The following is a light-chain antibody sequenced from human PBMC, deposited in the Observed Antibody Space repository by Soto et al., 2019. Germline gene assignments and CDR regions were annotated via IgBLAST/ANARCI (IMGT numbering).Light chain of an antibody. CDR2: GAS. J-gene: IGKJ4*01. CDR3: QQYNNWPLT. Sequence: EIVMTQSPATLSVSPGERATLSCRACQSVAGNLAWYQQKPGQAPRLHMYGASTRATGIPARFSGSGSGTEFTLTISSLQSEDFGVYYCQQYNNWPLTFGGGTKVEI. V-gene: IGKV3-15*01. CDR1: QSVAGN.